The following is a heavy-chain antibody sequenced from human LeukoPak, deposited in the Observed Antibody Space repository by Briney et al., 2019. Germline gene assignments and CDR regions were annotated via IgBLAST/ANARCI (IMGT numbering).Heavy chain of an antibody. CDR1: GITFSLYA. V-gene: IGHV3-21*05. CDR2: IDSGSDDR. J-gene: IGHJ4*02. D-gene: IGHD5-18*01. Sequence: GGSLRLSCAASGITFSLYAMNWVRQAPGKGLEWVSYIDSGSDDRLFADSVRGRFTISRENAKNSLYLQMSSLRPEDSGVYYCARDTYPPQLIDYWGQGTLVTVSS. CDR3: ARDTYPPQLIDY.